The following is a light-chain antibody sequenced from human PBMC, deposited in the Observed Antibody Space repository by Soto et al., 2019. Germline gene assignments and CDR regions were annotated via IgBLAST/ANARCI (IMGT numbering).Light chain of an antibody. V-gene: IGLV2-14*01. CDR3: FSYTSSGTYV. Sequence: QSVLTQPASVSGSPGQSITISCTGTSSDFGNYKYVSWYQQHPGKAPKLMIYEVSNRPSGVSNRFSGSKSGNTASLTISGLQAEDGTDYYCFSYTSSGTYVFGTGTKVTVL. J-gene: IGLJ1*01. CDR1: SSDFGNYKY. CDR2: EVS.